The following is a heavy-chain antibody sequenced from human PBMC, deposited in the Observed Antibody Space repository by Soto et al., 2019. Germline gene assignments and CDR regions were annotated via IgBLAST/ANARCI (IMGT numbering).Heavy chain of an antibody. D-gene: IGHD1-26*01. CDR3: AKCAHLRWDRDAFEI. V-gene: IGHV3-23*01. CDR2: ILISGNT. CDR1: GFTFSNYA. Sequence: GGSLRLSCAASGFTFSNYAMSWVRQAPGKGPEWVSTILISGNTFYADSVEGRFTISRDLSEDTLYLQMHSLRAEDAAVYYCAKCAHLRWDRDAFEIWGQGTVVTVSS. J-gene: IGHJ3*02.